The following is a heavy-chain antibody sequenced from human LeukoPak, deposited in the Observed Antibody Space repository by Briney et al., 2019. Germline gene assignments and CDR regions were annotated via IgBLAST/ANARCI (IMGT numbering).Heavy chain of an antibody. D-gene: IGHD3-9*01. CDR1: GGSISSYY. V-gene: IGHV4-59*08. Sequence: SETLSLTCTVSGGSISSYYWSWIRQPPGKGLEWIGCIYYSGSTNYNPSLKSRVTISVDTSKNQFSLKLSSVTAADTAVYYCARRHNYDILTGYYSWKDAFDIWGQGTMVTVSS. J-gene: IGHJ3*02. CDR3: ARRHNYDILTGYYSWKDAFDI. CDR2: IYYSGST.